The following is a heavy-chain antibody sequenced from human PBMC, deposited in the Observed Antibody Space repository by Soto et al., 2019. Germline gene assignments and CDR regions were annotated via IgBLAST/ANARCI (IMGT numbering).Heavy chain of an antibody. CDR1: GFTFSSYG. Sequence: GGSLRLSCAASGFTFSSYGMHWVRQAPGKGLEWVAVISYDGSNKYYADSVKGRFTISRDNSKNTLYLQMNSLRAEDTAVYYCAKDEYSGILTGYGYYYYMDVWGKGTTVTVSS. CDR2: ISYDGSNK. D-gene: IGHD3-9*01. CDR3: AKDEYSGILTGYGYYYYMDV. J-gene: IGHJ6*03. V-gene: IGHV3-30*18.